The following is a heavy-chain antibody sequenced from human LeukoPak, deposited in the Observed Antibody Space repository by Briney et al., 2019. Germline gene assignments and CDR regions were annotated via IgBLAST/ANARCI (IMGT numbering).Heavy chain of an antibody. CDR2: IYYSGST. Sequence: SETLSLTCSVSSGSISNFHWSWIRQPAGKGLEWTGYIYYSGSTNYNPSLKSRVTISVDTSKNQFSLKLSSVTAADTAVYYCARGYGSGSGGYFQHWGQGTLVTVSS. D-gene: IGHD3-10*01. CDR1: SGSISNFH. CDR3: ARGYGSGSGGYFQH. V-gene: IGHV4-59*01. J-gene: IGHJ1*01.